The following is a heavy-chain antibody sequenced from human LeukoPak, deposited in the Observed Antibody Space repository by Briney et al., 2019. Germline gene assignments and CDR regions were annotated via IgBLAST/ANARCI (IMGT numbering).Heavy chain of an antibody. CDR1: GDSISSGAYS. V-gene: IGHV4-30-2*03. CDR3: ARHRQDFWSGYDFDY. CDR2: IYTSGSI. D-gene: IGHD3-3*01. Sequence: PSETLSLTCVVSGDSISSGAYSWSWIRQPPGKGLEWIGRIYTSGSINYNPSLKSRVTMSVDTSKNQFSLKLSSVTAADTAVYYCARHRQDFWSGYDFDYWGQGTLVTVSS. J-gene: IGHJ4*02.